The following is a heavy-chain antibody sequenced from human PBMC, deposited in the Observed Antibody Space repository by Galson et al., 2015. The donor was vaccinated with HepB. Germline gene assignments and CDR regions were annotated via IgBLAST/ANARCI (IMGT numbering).Heavy chain of an antibody. CDR2: ISYDGSNK. D-gene: IGHD3-22*01. CDR1: GFTFSSYA. Sequence: SLRLSCAASGFTFSSYAMHWVRQAPGKGLEWVAVISYDGSNKYYADSVKGRFTISRDNSKNTLYLQMNSLRAEDTAVYYCAREGLTYYYDSSGYVIDYWGQGTLVTVSS. CDR3: AREGLTYYYDSSGYVIDY. V-gene: IGHV3-30-3*01. J-gene: IGHJ4*02.